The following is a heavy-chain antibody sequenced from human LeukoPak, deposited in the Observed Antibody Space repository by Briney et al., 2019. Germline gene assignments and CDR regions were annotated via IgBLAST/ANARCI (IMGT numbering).Heavy chain of an antibody. Sequence: SETLSLTCTVSGGSISSYYWSWIRQSPGKGLECIGYIYYSGSTTYNPSLKSRVTISVDTSKNQFSLKLNSVTAADTAVYYCARAYGDYGFDYWGQGTLVTVSS. J-gene: IGHJ4*02. D-gene: IGHD4-17*01. CDR3: ARAYGDYGFDY. V-gene: IGHV4-59*08. CDR1: GGSISSYY. CDR2: IYYSGST.